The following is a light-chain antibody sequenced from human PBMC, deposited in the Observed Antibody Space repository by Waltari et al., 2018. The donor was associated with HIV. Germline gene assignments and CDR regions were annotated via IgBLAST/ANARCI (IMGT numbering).Light chain of an antibody. Sequence: QSALTQPASVSGSPGQSITISCTGTSSDVGSSNLVSWYQQHPGKAPKLMIDEVTKRPSGVSHRFSGSKSCNTASLTISGLQAEDEADYYCNSYATGSAWVFGGGTKLTVL. CDR3: NSYATGSAWV. J-gene: IGLJ3*02. V-gene: IGLV2-23*02. CDR1: SSDVGSSNL. CDR2: EVT.